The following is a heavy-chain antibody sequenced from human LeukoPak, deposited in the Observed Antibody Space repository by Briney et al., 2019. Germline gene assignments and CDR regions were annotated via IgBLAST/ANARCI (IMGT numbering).Heavy chain of an antibody. CDR1: GGTFNNYS. J-gene: IGHJ4*02. CDR3: AREGYSDTHDYYANFDH. Sequence: RASETLFLTFTVSGGTFNNYSWNLILQPTGKILNWIRLIYSTGSTNYNLSLKSRVAMSVDTSKNLFSLKLNSVTAADTAVYYCAREGYSDTHDYYANFDHWGQGTLVTVSS. D-gene: IGHD3-22*01. CDR2: IYSTGST. V-gene: IGHV4-4*07.